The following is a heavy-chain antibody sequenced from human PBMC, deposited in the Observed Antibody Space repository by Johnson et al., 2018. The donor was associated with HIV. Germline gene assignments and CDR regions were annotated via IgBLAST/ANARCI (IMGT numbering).Heavy chain of an antibody. Sequence: VQLVESGGGLVQTGGSLRLSCAASEFAFSSYDMHWVRQAPGKGLEWVSSIGTAGDTSYSGSVKGRFTISRENARNSLYLQMNSLRAEDTAVYYCARDGPSAAVWGQGTMVTVSS. CDR3: ARDGPSAAV. CDR2: IGTAGDT. V-gene: IGHV3-13*01. D-gene: IGHD6-25*01. CDR1: EFAFSSYD. J-gene: IGHJ3*01.